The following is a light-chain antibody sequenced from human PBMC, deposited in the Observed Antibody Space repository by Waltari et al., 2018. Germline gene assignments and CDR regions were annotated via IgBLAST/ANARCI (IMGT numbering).Light chain of an antibody. V-gene: IGKV2-30*01. CDR2: RVS. CDR3: MQGSHWPWT. Sequence: DVVMTQSPLSLPVTLGQPASISCRASQSLVASDGNTYFNWFQQRPGQSQRRLFYRVSKRDSGVPDRFSGSVSGTDFTLRITRVEAEDVGVYYCMQGSHWPWTFGQGTKVEIK. CDR1: QSLVASDGNTY. J-gene: IGKJ1*01.